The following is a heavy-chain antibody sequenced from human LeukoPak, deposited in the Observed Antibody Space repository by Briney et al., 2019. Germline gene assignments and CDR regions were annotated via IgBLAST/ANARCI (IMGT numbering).Heavy chain of an antibody. Sequence: ASVKVSCKASGYTFTSYVITWVRQAPGQGLEWMGWSSGYNGNTNYAQKLQGRVTMTTDTSTSAAYMELRSLRSDDTAVYYCARGNYCSGGSCYDGAFDYWGQGTLVTVSS. CDR1: GYTFTSYV. CDR2: SSGYNGNT. J-gene: IGHJ4*02. CDR3: ARGNYCSGGSCYDGAFDY. V-gene: IGHV1-18*01. D-gene: IGHD2-15*01.